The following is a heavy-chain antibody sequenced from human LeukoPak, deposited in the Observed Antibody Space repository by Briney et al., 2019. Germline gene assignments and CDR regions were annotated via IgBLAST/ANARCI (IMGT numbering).Heavy chain of an antibody. CDR1: GFTFSSYW. D-gene: IGHD3-3*01. CDR3: ARARNYDFWSGPLGFYYYKDV. V-gene: IGHV3-7*01. CDR2: IKQDGSEK. Sequence: PGGSLRLSCAASGFTFSSYWMSWVRQAPGKGLEWVANIKQDGSEKYYVDSVKGRFTISRDNAKNSLYLQMNSLRAEDTAVYYCARARNYDFWSGPLGFYYYKDVWGKGTTVTVSS. J-gene: IGHJ6*03.